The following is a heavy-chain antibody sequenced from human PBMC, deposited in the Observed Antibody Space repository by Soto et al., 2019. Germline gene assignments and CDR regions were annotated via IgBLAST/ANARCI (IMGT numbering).Heavy chain of an antibody. CDR3: ATAGIVGATSNDAFDI. J-gene: IGHJ3*02. V-gene: IGHV1-24*01. Sequence: ASVKVSCKVSGYTLTELSMHWVRQAPGKGLEWMGGFDPEDGETIYAQKFQGRVTMTEDTSTDTAYMGLSSLRSEDTAVYYCATAGIVGATSNDAFDIWGQGTMVTVSS. CDR1: GYTLTELS. D-gene: IGHD1-26*01. CDR2: FDPEDGET.